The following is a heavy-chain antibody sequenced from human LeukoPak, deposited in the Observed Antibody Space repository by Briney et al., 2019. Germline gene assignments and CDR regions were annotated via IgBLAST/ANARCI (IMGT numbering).Heavy chain of an antibody. CDR2: INPNSGGT. Sequence: ASVKVSCKASGYTFTGYYMHWVRQAPGQGLEWMGWINPNSGGTNYAQKFQGRVTMTRDTSISTAYMELSRLRSDDTAVYYCARSSDIVVVTAVPSWFDPWGQGTLVTVSS. J-gene: IGHJ5*02. CDR3: ARSSDIVVVTAVPSWFDP. D-gene: IGHD2-2*01. V-gene: IGHV1-2*02. CDR1: GYTFTGYY.